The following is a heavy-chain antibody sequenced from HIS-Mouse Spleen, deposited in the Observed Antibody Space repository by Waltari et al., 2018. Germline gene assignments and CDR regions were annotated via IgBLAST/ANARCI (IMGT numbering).Heavy chain of an antibody. D-gene: IGHD6-13*01. CDR1: GGSISSSSYY. Sequence: QLQLQESGPGLVKPSETLSLTCTVSGGSISSSSYYWGWIRQPPGKGLEWIGSIFSSGSTYYNPSLMSRVTISVDTSKNQFSLKLSSVTAADTAVYYCAREIPYSSSWYDWYFDLWGRGTLVTVSS. J-gene: IGHJ2*01. CDR2: IFSSGST. CDR3: AREIPYSSSWYDWYFDL. V-gene: IGHV4-39*07.